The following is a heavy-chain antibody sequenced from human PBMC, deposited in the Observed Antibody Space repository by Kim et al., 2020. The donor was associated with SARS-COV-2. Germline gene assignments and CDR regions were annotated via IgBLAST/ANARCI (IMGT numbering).Heavy chain of an antibody. CDR2: IKLDGSEK. J-gene: IGHJ4*02. CDR3: VSTNTFDY. CDR1: GFSFRSYW. D-gene: IGHD1-1*01. V-gene: IGHV3-7*05. Sequence: GGSLRRSCAASGFSFRSYWMSWVRQAPGKGLEWVANIKLDGSEKNYVDSVKGRFTISRDNAKNSLSLQMNSLRADDTAVYYCVSTNTFDYWGQGTLVTVS.